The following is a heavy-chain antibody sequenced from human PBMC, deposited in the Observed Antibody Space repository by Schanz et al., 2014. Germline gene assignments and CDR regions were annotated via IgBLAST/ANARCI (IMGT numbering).Heavy chain of an antibody. CDR2: VNPSVRGT. CDR3: ARVRYCTGGRCCHDNWFGP. CDR1: GYTLSAYS. V-gene: IGHV1-46*01. J-gene: IGHJ5*02. Sequence: QVQLVQSGTQVKKPGASVKVSCKASGYTLSAYSLHWVRQAPGQGLEWMGIVNPSVRGTHFAREFQGRVTITRDSSASTAYMELSSLRSEDAAGYYCARVRYCTGGRCCHDNWFGPWGQGSLVIVSS. D-gene: IGHD2-8*02.